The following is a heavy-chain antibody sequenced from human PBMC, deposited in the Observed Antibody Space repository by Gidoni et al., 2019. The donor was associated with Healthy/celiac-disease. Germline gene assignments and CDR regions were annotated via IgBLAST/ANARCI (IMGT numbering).Heavy chain of an antibody. Sequence: QVQLVQSGTEVKRPGASVKVSCKASGYTFINYGISWVRQPPGQGLEWMGWISGYNGHTNYPQKFQDRVTMTTDTSTGTAYMELRSLRSDDTAVYYCARQLEFCRDNTCYVRSGFDPWGQGTLVIVSS. CDR1: GYTFINYG. V-gene: IGHV1-18*01. D-gene: IGHD2-15*01. CDR3: ARQLEFCRDNTCYVRSGFDP. CDR2: ISGYNGHT. J-gene: IGHJ5*02.